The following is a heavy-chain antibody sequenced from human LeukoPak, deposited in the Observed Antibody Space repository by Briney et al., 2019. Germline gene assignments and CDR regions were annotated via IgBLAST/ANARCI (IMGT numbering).Heavy chain of an antibody. CDR1: GFTFSSYG. Sequence: GGSLRLSCAASGFTFSSYGMHWVRQAPGKGLEWVAVISYDGSNKYYADSVKGRFTISRDNSKNTLYLQMNSLRAEDTAVYYCAREGLNFDYWGQGTLVTVSS. CDR3: AREGLNFDY. CDR2: ISYDGSNK. V-gene: IGHV3-30*03. J-gene: IGHJ4*02.